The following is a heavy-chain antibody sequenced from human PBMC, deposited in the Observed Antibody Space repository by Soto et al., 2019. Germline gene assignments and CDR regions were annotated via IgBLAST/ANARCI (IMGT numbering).Heavy chain of an antibody. CDR3: ARSRRHYDFWSGYYVAVQGVGYYYYGMDV. D-gene: IGHD3-3*01. CDR1: GGSFSVYY. CDR2: INHSGST. V-gene: IGHV4-34*01. J-gene: IGHJ6*02. Sequence: SETLSLTCAVYGGSFSVYYWSWIRQPPGKGLEWIGEINHSGSTNYNPSLKSRVTISVDTSKNQFSLKLSSVTAADTAVYYCARSRRHYDFWSGYYVAVQGVGYYYYGMDVWGEGTTVTVS.